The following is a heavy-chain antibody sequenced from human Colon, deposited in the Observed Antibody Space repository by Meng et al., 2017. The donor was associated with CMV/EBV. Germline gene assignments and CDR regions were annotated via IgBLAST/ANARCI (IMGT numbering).Heavy chain of an antibody. V-gene: IGHV4-30-4*08. D-gene: IGHD6-13*01. CDR3: VGVATGTSRYDP. Sequence: CTVSGVSISSGDYSWSWLRQPPGKGLESIGYTSYTGDTHYNPSLKTRLTFSLDTSKSQFSLKLNSVTAADTAVYYCVGVATGTSRYDPWGQGTLVTVSS. J-gene: IGHJ5*02. CDR1: GVSISSGDYS. CDR2: TSYTGDT.